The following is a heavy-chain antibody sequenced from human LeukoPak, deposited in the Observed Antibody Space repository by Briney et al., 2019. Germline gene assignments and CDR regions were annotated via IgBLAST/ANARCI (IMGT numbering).Heavy chain of an antibody. J-gene: IGHJ2*01. CDR2: MSGSEDYI. Sequence: GGSLRLSCAASGFTFCTYTMSWGRPAPGEGLEWVSAMSGSEDYIYYADSVKGRFTISRDNSKNTLYLQMNSLRAEDTAVYHCAKEVLNYEIPYWYFDLWGRGTLVTVSS. D-gene: IGHD3-9*01. CDR1: GFTFCTYT. CDR3: AKEVLNYEIPYWYFDL. V-gene: IGHV3-23*01.